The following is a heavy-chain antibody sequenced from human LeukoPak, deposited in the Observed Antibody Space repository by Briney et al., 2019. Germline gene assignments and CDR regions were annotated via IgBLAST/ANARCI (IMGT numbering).Heavy chain of an antibody. V-gene: IGHV3-48*03. CDR2: ISGSGTSV. Sequence: GGSLRLSCEASGFTFSSYEMNWVRQAPGEGLEWISYISGSGTSVKYADSVKGRFTISRDNAKKSLYLQMGSLRAEDTAMYYCTTDHVGATLEFDSWGQGTQVTVSS. J-gene: IGHJ4*02. CDR1: GFTFSSYE. D-gene: IGHD1-26*01. CDR3: TTDHVGATLEFDS.